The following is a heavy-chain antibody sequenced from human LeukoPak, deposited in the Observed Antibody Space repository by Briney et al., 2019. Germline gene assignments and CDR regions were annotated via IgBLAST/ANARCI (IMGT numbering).Heavy chain of an antibody. CDR2: IKPDGSEK. D-gene: IGHD1-26*01. CDR3: AKDSGAIALREIFDY. J-gene: IGHJ4*02. V-gene: IGHV3-7*05. CDR1: GITFSGNW. Sequence: GGSLRLSCADSGITFSGNWMSWVRQAPGKGLEWVAHIKPDGSEKYYVDSVRGRFTISRDNAENSLYLEMNSLRAEDTALYYCAKDSGAIALREIFDYWGQGTLVTVSP.